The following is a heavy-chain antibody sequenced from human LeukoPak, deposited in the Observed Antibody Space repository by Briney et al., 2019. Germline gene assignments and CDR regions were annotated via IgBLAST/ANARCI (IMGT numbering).Heavy chain of an antibody. D-gene: IGHD3-3*01. CDR2: IYYSGST. CDR1: GGSISSGGYY. J-gene: IGHJ4*02. CDR3: ARSRSGYYGDVDY. Sequence: SSETLSLTCTVSGGSISSGGYYWSWIRQHPGKGLEWIGHIYYSGSTYYNPSLKSRVTISVDTSKNQFSLKLTSVTAADTAVYYCARSRSGYYGDVDYWGQGTLVTVSS. V-gene: IGHV4-31*03.